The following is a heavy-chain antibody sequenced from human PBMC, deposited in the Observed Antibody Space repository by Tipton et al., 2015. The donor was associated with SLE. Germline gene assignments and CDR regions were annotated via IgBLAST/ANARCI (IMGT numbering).Heavy chain of an antibody. CDR1: GFTFSDYY. D-gene: IGHD3-16*01. J-gene: IGHJ6*02. CDR2: ISSSGITI. CDR3: ARVLGSYYGMDV. Sequence: SLRLSCAASGFTFSDYYMSWIRQAPGTGLEWVSYISSSGITIYYADSVKGRFTISRDNSKNTLYLQMNSLRAEDTGVYYCARVLGSYYGMDVWGQGTTVTVSS. V-gene: IGHV3-11*04.